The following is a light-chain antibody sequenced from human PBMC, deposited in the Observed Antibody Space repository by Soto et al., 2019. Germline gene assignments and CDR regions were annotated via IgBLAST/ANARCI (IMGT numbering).Light chain of an antibody. J-gene: IGLJ2*01. Sequence: QSVLTQPRSVSGSPGQSVTISCTGTSSDVGGYNYVSWYQQHPGKAPKLMIYDVSDRPSGVSNRFSGSKSGNTASLTISGLQAEDEGDYYCSSYTSSSTVEFGGGTKLTVL. CDR2: DVS. CDR3: SSYTSSSTVE. V-gene: IGLV2-14*01. CDR1: SSDVGGYNY.